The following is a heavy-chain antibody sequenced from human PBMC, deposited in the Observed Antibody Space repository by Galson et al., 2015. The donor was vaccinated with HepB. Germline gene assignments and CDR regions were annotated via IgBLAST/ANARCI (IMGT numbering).Heavy chain of an antibody. V-gene: IGHV4-39*07. CDR2: IYYSGNT. D-gene: IGHD3-9*01. CDR1: GGSIGDSRLH. J-gene: IGHJ4*02. CDR3: ARGGDNYSVLTRSRYYFDY. Sequence: ETLSLTCTVSGGSIGDSRLHWGWIRQPPGKGLQWIGTIYYSGNTYYSSSLKSRVTISVDTSKNQFSLKLSSVTAADTAVYYCARGGDNYSVLTRSRYYFDYWGQGTLVTVSS.